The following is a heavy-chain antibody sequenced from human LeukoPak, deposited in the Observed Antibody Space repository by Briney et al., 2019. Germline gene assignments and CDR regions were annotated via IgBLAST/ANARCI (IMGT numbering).Heavy chain of an antibody. CDR1: GFPPFNSA. CDR2: IIVGSGRA. J-gene: IGHJ4*02. V-gene: IGHV1-58*01. Sequence: GASVKVSCKKSGFPPFNSAVQWVRQARGQPPEWIGWIIVGSGRANYAQKFQERVTITRDMSTTTAYMDLTSLTSEDTAVYYCARDWLNDYWGQGTLVTVSS. CDR3: ARDWLNDY. D-gene: IGHD3-10*01.